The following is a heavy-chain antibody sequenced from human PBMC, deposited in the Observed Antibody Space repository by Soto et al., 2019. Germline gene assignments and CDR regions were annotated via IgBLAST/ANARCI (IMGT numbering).Heavy chain of an antibody. CDR3: ARSAYQLLRNEAFDF. D-gene: IGHD2-2*01. CDR2: ISGASTHI. Sequence: EVQLVESGGGLVQPRGSLSLSCAASGFTFTSHSMNWVRQAPGKGLEWISYISGASTHIYYADSVKGRFTISRDNAKNSLYLQMNSLRAEDTAVYYCARSAYQLLRNEAFDFWGQGTMVTVSS. V-gene: IGHV3-48*04. CDR1: GFTFTSHS. J-gene: IGHJ3*01.